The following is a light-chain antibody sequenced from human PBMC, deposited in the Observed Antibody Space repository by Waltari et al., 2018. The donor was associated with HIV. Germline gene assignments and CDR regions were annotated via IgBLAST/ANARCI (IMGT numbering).Light chain of an antibody. J-gene: IGKJ5*01. Sequence: DIQLTQSPSFLSASVGDRVTITCRASQGISSYFAWYQQKPGKAPNLLIYSASTLQSGVPSRFSGSGSGTEFTLTINSLQPEDFATYYCQQFNTFSPITFGQGTRLEIK. V-gene: IGKV1-9*01. CDR3: QQFNTFSPIT. CDR2: SAS. CDR1: QGISSY.